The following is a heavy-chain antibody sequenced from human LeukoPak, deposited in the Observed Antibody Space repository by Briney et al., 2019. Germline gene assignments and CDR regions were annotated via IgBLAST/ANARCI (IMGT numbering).Heavy chain of an antibody. J-gene: IGHJ4*02. D-gene: IGHD3-22*01. CDR1: GYSFSTNW. CDR3: ARAYYHDSSGYYSAPFDY. CDR2: IYPDKSDT. Sequence: GESLKISCKGSGYSFSTNWIGWVRQMPGKGLEWMGIIYPDKSDTRYSPSFQGQVTISADKSINTAYLQWCSLKASDTAMYYCARAYYHDSSGYYSAPFDYWGQGTLVTVSS. V-gene: IGHV5-51*01.